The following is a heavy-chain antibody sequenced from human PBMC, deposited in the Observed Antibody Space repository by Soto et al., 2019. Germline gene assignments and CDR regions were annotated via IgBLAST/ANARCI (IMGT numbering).Heavy chain of an antibody. CDR3: ARAVAGTGYYSYYGMDV. CDR2: TYYRSKWYN. V-gene: IGHV6-1*01. CDR1: GDSVSSNSAA. D-gene: IGHD6-19*01. J-gene: IGHJ6*02. Sequence: SQTLSLTCAISGDSVSSNSAAWNWIRQSPSRGLEWLGRTYYRSKWYNDYAVSVKSRITINPDTSKNQFSLQLNSVTPEDTAVYYCARAVAGTGYYSYYGMDVCGQATTLTVSS.